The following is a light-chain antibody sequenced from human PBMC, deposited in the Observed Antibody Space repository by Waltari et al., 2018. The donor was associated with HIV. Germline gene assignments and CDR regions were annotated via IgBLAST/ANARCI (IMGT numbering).Light chain of an antibody. CDR3: SAWDDNLNAL. CDR2: SND. CDR1: RSNIGSNS. V-gene: IGLV1-44*01. J-gene: IGLJ2*01. Sequence: QSVLIQPPSASGTPGQRVTISCSGRRSNIGSNSVNWYQQFPGTAPKLLNYSNDRRPSGVPDRFSGSKSGTSASLVINGLQPEDEADYYCSAWDDNLNALFGGGTKLTVL.